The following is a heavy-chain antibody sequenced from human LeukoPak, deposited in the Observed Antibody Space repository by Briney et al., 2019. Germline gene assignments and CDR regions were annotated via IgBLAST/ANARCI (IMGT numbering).Heavy chain of an antibody. V-gene: IGHV1-46*01. Sequence: GSVKVSCKASGYTFTSYYMHWVRQAPGQGLEWMGIINPSGGSTSYAQKFQGRVTMTRDMSTSTVYMELSSLRSEDTAVYYCARVSYWSDAFDIWGQGTMVTVSS. CDR1: GYTFTSYY. CDR3: ARVSYWSDAFDI. J-gene: IGHJ3*02. CDR2: INPSGGST. D-gene: IGHD2-8*02.